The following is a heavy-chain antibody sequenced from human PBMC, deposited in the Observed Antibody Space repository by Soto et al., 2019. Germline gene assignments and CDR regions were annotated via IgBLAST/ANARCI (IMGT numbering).Heavy chain of an antibody. CDR1: GFTFSSYG. Sequence: GGSLRLSCAASGFTFSSYGMHWVRQAPGKGLEWVAVISYDGSNKYYADSVKGRFTISRDNSKNTLYLQMNSLRAEDTAVYYCAKEGGWYSNYFDYWGQGTLVTVSS. CDR3: AKEGGWYSNYFDY. CDR2: ISYDGSNK. V-gene: IGHV3-30*18. J-gene: IGHJ4*02. D-gene: IGHD6-19*01.